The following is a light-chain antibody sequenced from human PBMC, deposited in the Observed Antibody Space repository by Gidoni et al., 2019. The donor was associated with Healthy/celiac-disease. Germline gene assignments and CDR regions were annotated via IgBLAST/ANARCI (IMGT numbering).Light chain of an antibody. J-gene: IGKJ4*01. V-gene: IGKV1-9*01. CDR1: QGISSY. CDR3: QQLNSYPPA. Sequence: DFQLTQSPSFLSASVGDRVTITCRASQGISSYLAWYQQKPGKAPKLLIYAASRFSGSGSGTEFTLTISSLQPEDFATYYCQQLNSYPPAFGGGTKVEIK. CDR2: AA.